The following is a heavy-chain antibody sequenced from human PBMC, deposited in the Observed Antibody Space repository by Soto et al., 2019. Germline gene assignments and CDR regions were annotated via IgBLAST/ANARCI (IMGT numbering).Heavy chain of an antibody. D-gene: IGHD5-18*01. CDR1: GFTFSSYG. V-gene: IGHV3-30*18. CDR3: AKDPARYIQLWLPAYYYYGMDV. Sequence: GGSLRLSCAASGFTFSSYGMHWVRQAPGKGLEWVAVISYDGSNKYYADSVKGRLTISRDNSKNTLYLQMNSLRAEDTAVYYCAKDPARYIQLWLPAYYYYGMDVWGQGTTVTVSS. CDR2: ISYDGSNK. J-gene: IGHJ6*02.